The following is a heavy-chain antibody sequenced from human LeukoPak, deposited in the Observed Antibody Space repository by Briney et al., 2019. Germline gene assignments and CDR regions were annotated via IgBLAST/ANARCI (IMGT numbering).Heavy chain of an antibody. V-gene: IGHV3-74*01. Sequence: GGSLRLSCAASGFTFSSYWMHWVRQAPGKGLVWVSRINSDGSSTSYADSLKGRFTISRDNAKNTLYLQMNSLRVEDTAVYYCARVARYSGYDYGADYWGQGTLVTVSS. J-gene: IGHJ4*02. CDR3: ARVARYSGYDYGADY. CDR2: INSDGSST. CDR1: GFTFSSYW. D-gene: IGHD5-12*01.